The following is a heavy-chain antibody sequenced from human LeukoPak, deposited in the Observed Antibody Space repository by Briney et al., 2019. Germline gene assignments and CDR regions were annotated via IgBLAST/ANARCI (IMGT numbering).Heavy chain of an antibody. J-gene: IGHJ3*02. D-gene: IGHD3-10*01. CDR1: GFTVRSNY. CDR2: VYSDGST. Sequence: GGSLRLSCATSGFTVRSNYMSWVRQARGKGLECVSFVYSDGSTTYADSVRGRFAISRDNFKNTLYLQMNSLRAEDTAIYYCARAGTYGSYDAFDIWGLGTMVTVSS. CDR3: ARAGTYGSYDAFDI. V-gene: IGHV3-53*01.